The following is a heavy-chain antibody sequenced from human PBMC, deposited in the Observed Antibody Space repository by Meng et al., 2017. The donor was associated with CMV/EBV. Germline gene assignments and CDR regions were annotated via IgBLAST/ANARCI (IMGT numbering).Heavy chain of an antibody. J-gene: IGHJ4*02. Sequence: ASVKVSCKASGYTFTGYYIHWVRQAPGHGLEWMGWITPMSGGTNYAQNFQDRVTMTRDTSTNTAYMELSRVRPDDTAVYYCARGNNWDRLLDFWGQGTLVTVSS. CDR2: ITPMSGGT. V-gene: IGHV1-2*02. CDR3: ARGNNWDRLLDF. D-gene: IGHD3-3*01. CDR1: GYTFTGYY.